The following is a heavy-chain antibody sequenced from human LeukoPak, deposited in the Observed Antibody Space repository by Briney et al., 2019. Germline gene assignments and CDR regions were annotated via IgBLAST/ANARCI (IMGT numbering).Heavy chain of an antibody. CDR3: ARDAAAAGPLFDY. D-gene: IGHD6-13*01. J-gene: IGHJ4*02. V-gene: IGHV3-48*04. CDR2: ISSSSSTI. CDR1: GFTFSSYS. Sequence: GGSLRLSCAASGFTFSSYSMNWVRQAPGKGLEWVSYISSSSSTIYYADSVKGRFTISRDNAKNSLYLQMNSLRAEDTAVYYCARDAAAAGPLFDYWGQGTLVIVSS.